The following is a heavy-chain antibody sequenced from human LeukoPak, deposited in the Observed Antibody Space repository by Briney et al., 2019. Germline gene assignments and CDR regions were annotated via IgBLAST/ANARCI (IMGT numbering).Heavy chain of an antibody. CDR2: ISPYNGKT. CDR3: TREDDSSGYRPFDI. Sequence: GASVKVSCKASGYTFTSYGISWVRQAPGQGLEWMGWISPYNGKTKFAQKFQGIVTMTTETSTSTAYMDLSSLRSDDTAVYYCTREDDSSGYRPFDIWGQGTMVTVSS. V-gene: IGHV1-18*01. D-gene: IGHD3-22*01. J-gene: IGHJ3*02. CDR1: GYTFTSYG.